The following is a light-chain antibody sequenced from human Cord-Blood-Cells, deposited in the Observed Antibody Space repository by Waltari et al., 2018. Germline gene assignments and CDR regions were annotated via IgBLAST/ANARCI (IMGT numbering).Light chain of an antibody. CDR2: GAS. Sequence: EIVLTQSPGTLSLSPGERATLSCRASQSVSSSYLAWYQQKPGQAPRLLIYGASGRATGIPDRFSGSGSGTDFTLTISRLEPEDFAVYYCQQYGSSHTFGQGNKLEIK. CDR1: QSVSSSY. CDR3: QQYGSSHT. J-gene: IGKJ2*01. V-gene: IGKV3-20*01.